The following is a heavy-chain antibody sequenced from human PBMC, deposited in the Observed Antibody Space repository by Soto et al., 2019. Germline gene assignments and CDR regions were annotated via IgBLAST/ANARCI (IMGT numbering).Heavy chain of an antibody. J-gene: IGHJ4*01. D-gene: IGHD2-2*01. CDR3: ARAVALAANVRNRIER. V-gene: IGHV4-34*01. Sequence: TLFLTCAFYGASFIGYYWSWLLPPPGQGLEWIGEINHSGSTNYNPSLKSRVTISVDTSKNEFSLKLSSVTAADTAVYYCARAVALAANVRNRIERRGHGTLGTVTS. CDR1: GASFIGYY. CDR2: INHSGST.